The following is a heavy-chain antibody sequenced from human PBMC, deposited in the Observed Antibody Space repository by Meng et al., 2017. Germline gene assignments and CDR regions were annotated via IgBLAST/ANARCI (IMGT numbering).Heavy chain of an antibody. CDR1: GYTFTGYY. J-gene: IGHJ4*02. V-gene: IGHV1-2*02. Sequence: ASVKVSCKASGYTFTGYYMHGVRQAPGQGLEWMGWINPNSGGTNYAQKFQGRVTMTRDTSISTAYMELSRLRSDDTAGYYCARIGYCSGGSCYSFDYWGQGTLVTVSS. CDR2: INPNSGGT. D-gene: IGHD2-15*01. CDR3: ARIGYCSGGSCYSFDY.